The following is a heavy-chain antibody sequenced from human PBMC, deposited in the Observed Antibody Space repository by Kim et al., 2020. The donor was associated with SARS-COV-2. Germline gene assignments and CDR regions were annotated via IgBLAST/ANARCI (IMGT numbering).Heavy chain of an antibody. D-gene: IGHD3-3*01. CDR3: ARGVRDFWSGYPSAAFDI. V-gene: IGHV4-38-2*02. Sequence: SETLSLTCTVSGYSISSGYYWGWIRQPPGKGLEWIGSIYHSGSTYYNPSLKSRVTISVDTSKNQFSLKLSSVTAADTAVYYCARGVRDFWSGYPSAAFDIWGQGTMVTVSS. CDR1: GYSISSGYY. J-gene: IGHJ3*02. CDR2: IYHSGST.